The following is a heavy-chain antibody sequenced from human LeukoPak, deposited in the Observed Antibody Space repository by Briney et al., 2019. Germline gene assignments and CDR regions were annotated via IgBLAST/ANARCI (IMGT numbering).Heavy chain of an antibody. J-gene: IGHJ4*02. Sequence: GASVKVSCKASGYTFTSYGISWVRQAPGQGLEWMGWISAYNGNTNYAQKLQGRVTMTTDTSTSTAYMELRRLRSDDTAVYYCARGRWDFWSGYYSYYFDYWGQGTLVTVSS. CDR3: ARGRWDFWSGYYSYYFDY. V-gene: IGHV1-18*01. D-gene: IGHD3-3*01. CDR1: GYTFTSYG. CDR2: ISAYNGNT.